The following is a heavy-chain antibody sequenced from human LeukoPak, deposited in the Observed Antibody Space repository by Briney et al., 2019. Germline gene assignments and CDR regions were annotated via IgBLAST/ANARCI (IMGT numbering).Heavy chain of an antibody. CDR2: INPSGGST. D-gene: IGHD3-22*01. CDR3: ASYGGDSSMDQGLQAACDM. V-gene: IGHV1-46*01. J-gene: IGHJ3*02. Sequence: ASVKVSCKASGYTFTSYYMHWVRQAPGQGLEWMGIINPSGGSTSYAQKFQGRVTMTRDMSTSTVYMELSSLRSEDTAVYYCASYGGDSSMDQGLQAACDMWGQGTMVTVSS. CDR1: GYTFTSYY.